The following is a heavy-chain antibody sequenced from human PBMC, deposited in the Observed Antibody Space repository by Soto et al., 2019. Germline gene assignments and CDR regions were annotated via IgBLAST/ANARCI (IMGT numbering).Heavy chain of an antibody. D-gene: IGHD3-22*01. CDR3: ARDPPASTYYYDSSGLGYFDL. J-gene: IGHJ2*01. CDR1: GYTFTSYG. Sequence: QVQLVQSGAEVKKPGASVKVSCKASGYTFTSYGISWVRQAPGQGLEWMGWISAYNGNTNYAQKLQGRVTMTTDTSTSTAYMELRSLSSDDTAVYYCARDPPASTYYYDSSGLGYFDLWGRGTLVTVSS. CDR2: ISAYNGNT. V-gene: IGHV1-18*01.